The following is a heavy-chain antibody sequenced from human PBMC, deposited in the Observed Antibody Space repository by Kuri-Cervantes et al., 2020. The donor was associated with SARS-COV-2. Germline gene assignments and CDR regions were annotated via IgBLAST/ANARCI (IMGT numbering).Heavy chain of an antibody. V-gene: IGHV3-66*01. D-gene: IGHD3-3*02. Sequence: GESLKISCAASGFTVSSNYMSWVRQAPGKGLEWVSVIYSGGSTYYADSVKGRFTISRDNSKNALYLQMNSLRAEDTAVYYCANLAGLDCWGQGTLVTVSS. J-gene: IGHJ4*02. CDR2: IYSGGST. CDR3: ANLAGLDC. CDR1: GFTVSSNY.